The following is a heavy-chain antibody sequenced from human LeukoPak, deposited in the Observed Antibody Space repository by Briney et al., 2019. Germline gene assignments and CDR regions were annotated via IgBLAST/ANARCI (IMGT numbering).Heavy chain of an antibody. CDR2: TRQDGSQQ. J-gene: IGHJ3*02. CDR1: GFPFSYFW. V-gene: IGHV3-7*01. CDR3: ARDRRSGSHAFDI. Sequence: GGSLRLSCAASGFPFSYFWMSWVRQAPGKGLEWVANTRQDGSQQYYADSVKGRFTISRDNARNSVFLLMSSLIVEDTAVYFCARDRRSGSHAFDIWGQGTTVTVSS. D-gene: IGHD1-26*01.